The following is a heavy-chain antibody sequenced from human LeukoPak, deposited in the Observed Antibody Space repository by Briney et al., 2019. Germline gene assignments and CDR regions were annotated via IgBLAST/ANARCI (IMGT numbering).Heavy chain of an antibody. Sequence: PSQTLSLTCTVSGGSISSGGYYWNWIRQHPGKGLEWIGNIYYSGSTYYNPSLKSRVTISVDTSKNQLSLKLSSVTAADTAVYYCATNEEGAVAGTVQHWGQGTLVTVS. CDR2: IYYSGST. J-gene: IGHJ1*01. D-gene: IGHD6-19*01. CDR3: ATNEEGAVAGTVQH. CDR1: GGSISSGGYY. V-gene: IGHV4-31*03.